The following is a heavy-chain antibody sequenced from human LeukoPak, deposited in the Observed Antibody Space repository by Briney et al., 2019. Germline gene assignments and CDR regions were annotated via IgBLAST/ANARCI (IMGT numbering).Heavy chain of an antibody. D-gene: IGHD6-13*01. Sequence: PSETLSLTCAVYGGSFSGYYWSWIRQPPGKGLEWIGEINHSGSTNYNPSLKSRVTISVDTSKNQFSLKLSSVTAADTAVYYCARTIAAARKFDFWGQGTLVTVSS. CDR3: ARTIAAARKFDF. J-gene: IGHJ5*01. V-gene: IGHV4-34*01. CDR2: INHSGST. CDR1: GGSFSGYY.